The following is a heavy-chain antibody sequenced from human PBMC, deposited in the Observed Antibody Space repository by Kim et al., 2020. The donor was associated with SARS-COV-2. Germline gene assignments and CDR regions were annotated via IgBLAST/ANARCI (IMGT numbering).Heavy chain of an antibody. D-gene: IGHD3-9*01. CDR2: ISSSGSTI. Sequence: GGSLRLSCAASGFTFSDYYMSWIRQAPGKGLEWVSYISSSGSTIYYADSVKGRFTISRDNAKNSLYLQMNSLRAEDTAVYYCARGGAGYYKDLFLKVIEIDYWGQGTLVTVSS. V-gene: IGHV3-11*04. J-gene: IGHJ4*02. CDR3: ARGGAGYYKDLFLKVIEIDY. CDR1: GFTFSDYY.